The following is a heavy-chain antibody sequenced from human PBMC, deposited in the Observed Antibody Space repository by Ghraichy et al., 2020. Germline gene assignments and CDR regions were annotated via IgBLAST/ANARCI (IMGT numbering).Heavy chain of an antibody. D-gene: IGHD3-22*01. J-gene: IGHJ3*02. CDR3: AKDSLVDYYDSSGYYFTDAFDI. CDR2: ISGSGGST. V-gene: IGHV3-23*01. CDR1: GFTFSSYA. Sequence: LSLTCAASGFTFSSYAMSWVRQAPGKGLEWVSAISGSGGSTYYADSVKGRFTISRDNSKNTLYLQMNSLRAEDTAVYYCAKDSLVDYYDSSGYYFTDAFDIWGQGTMVTVSS.